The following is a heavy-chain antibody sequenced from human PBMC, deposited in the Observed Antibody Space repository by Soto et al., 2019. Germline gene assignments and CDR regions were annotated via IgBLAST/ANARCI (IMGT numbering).Heavy chain of an antibody. V-gene: IGHV4-31*03. J-gene: IGHJ4*02. Sequence: SETLSLTCTVSGGSISSGGYYWSWIRQHPGKGLEWIGYIYYSGSTYYNPSLKSRVTISVDTSKNQFSLKLSSVTAADTAVYYCARTVTTATTPAYWGQGTLVTVSS. CDR1: GGSISSGGYY. D-gene: IGHD4-4*01. CDR2: IYYSGST. CDR3: ARTVTTATTPAY.